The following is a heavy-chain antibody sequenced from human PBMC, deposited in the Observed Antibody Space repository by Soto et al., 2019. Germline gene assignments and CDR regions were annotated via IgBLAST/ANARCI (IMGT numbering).Heavy chain of an antibody. V-gene: IGHV4-38-2*02. CDR2: FYHTGST. Sequence: PSETLSLTCTVSGYSIISDYYWGWIRQPPGNGLEWIGSFYHTGSTHYNPSLKSRVTISVDTSKNQFSLKLTSVTAADTAVYFCARFPAYWGQGILVTVPS. CDR3: ARFPAY. J-gene: IGHJ4*02. CDR1: GYSIISDYY.